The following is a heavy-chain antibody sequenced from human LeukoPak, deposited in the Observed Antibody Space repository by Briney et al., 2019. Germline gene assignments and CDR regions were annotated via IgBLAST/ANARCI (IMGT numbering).Heavy chain of an antibody. D-gene: IGHD6-6*01. V-gene: IGHV3-30*02. J-gene: IGHJ4*02. CDR3: ARCHSSSSCYFDC. Sequence: PGGSLRLSCAASGFNFTSYGMHWVRQAPGKGLEWVAFIRYDEITKSYSDSVKGRFTISRDTSKNTLQLQMNSLRAEDTAVYYCARCHSSSSCYFDCWGQGTLVTVSS. CDR1: GFNFTSYG. CDR2: IRYDEITK.